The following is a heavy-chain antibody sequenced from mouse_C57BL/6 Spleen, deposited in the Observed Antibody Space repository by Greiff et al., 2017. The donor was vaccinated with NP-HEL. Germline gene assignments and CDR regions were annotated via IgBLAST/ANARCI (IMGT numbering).Heavy chain of an antibody. V-gene: IGHV1-69*01. J-gene: IGHJ3*01. CDR3: AREGAGGSWFAY. CDR2: IDPSDSYT. Sequence: VQLQQSGAELVMPGASVKLSCKASGYTFTSYWMHWVKQRPGQGLEWIGEIDPSDSYTNYNQKFKGKSTLTVDKSSSTAYMQLSSLTSEDSAVYYLAREGAGGSWFAYWGQGTLVTVSA. CDR1: GYTFTSYW.